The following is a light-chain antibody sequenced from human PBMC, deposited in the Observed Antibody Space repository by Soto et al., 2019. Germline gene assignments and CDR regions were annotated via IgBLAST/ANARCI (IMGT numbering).Light chain of an antibody. CDR3: QHYGATPPWT. CDR2: GAS. J-gene: IGKJ1*01. CDR1: QSVGSY. Sequence: ENVLTQSPGTLSLSPGERATLSCRASQSVGSYLGWYQKKPGQAPRLLIYGASNSVTGIPDRFSGSGSGTNFTIIISSLEPEDFAVYYCQHYGATPPWTFGQGIKVEIK. V-gene: IGKV3-20*01.